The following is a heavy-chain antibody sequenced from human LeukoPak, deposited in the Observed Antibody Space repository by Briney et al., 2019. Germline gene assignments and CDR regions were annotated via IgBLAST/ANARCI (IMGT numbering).Heavy chain of an antibody. Sequence: GESLKISCTGSQYIFTSYWIGWVRQMPGKGLGWMGIIYPDESDTKYSPSFQGQVTFSADKSISTAYLQWSSLKASDTAMYYCARQENYHDSGSYYNSPYFFDYWGQGTLLTVSS. J-gene: IGHJ4*02. CDR3: ARQENYHDSGSYYNSPYFFDY. V-gene: IGHV5-51*01. CDR1: QYIFTSYW. D-gene: IGHD3-10*01. CDR2: IYPDESDT.